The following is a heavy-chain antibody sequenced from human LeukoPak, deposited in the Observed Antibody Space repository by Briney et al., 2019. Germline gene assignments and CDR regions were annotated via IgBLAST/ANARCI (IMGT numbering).Heavy chain of an antibody. CDR1: GYSISSGYY. J-gene: IGHJ3*02. D-gene: IGHD3-22*01. CDR3: ARDRIGTTGSTMIVVVSAAFDI. CDR2: IYHSGST. V-gene: IGHV4-38-2*02. Sequence: SETLSLTCTVSGYSISSGYYWGWIRQPPGKGLEWIGSIYHSGSTYYNPSLKSRVTISVDTSKNQFSLKLSSVTAADTAVYYCARDRIGTTGSTMIVVVSAAFDIWGQGTMVTVSS.